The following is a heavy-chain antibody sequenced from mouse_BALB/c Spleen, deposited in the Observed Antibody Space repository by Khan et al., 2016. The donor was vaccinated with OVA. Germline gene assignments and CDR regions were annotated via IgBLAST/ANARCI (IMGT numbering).Heavy chain of an antibody. D-gene: IGHD2-14*01. Sequence: QVQLKQSGPELKKPGETVRISCKASGYTFTAAGIQWVQKMPGKGLKWIGWINTHSGVPKYAEDFKGRFAFSLEISVSTAYLQITNLKNEDTATYFWARGGAAYDRNDGGAMEYWGQGTSVTVSS. CDR1: GYTFTAAG. CDR3: ARGGAAYDRNDGGAMEY. V-gene: IGHV9-4*02. CDR2: INTHSGVP. J-gene: IGHJ4*01.